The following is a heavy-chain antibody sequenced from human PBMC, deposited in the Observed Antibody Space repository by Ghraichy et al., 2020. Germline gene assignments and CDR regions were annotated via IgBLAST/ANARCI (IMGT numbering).Heavy chain of an antibody. V-gene: IGHV4-34*01. CDR3: ARAGSSPPHYYYGMDV. Sequence: SETLSLTCAVYGGSFSGYYWSWIRQPPGKGLEWIGEINHSGSTNYNPSLKSRVTISVDTSKNQFSLKLSSVTAADTAVYYCARAGSSPPHYYYGMDVWGQGTTVTVSS. CDR1: GGSFSGYY. J-gene: IGHJ6*02. D-gene: IGHD6-6*01. CDR2: INHSGST.